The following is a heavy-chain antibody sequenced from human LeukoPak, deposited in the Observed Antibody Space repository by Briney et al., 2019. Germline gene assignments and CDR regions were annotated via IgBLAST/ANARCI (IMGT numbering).Heavy chain of an antibody. CDR2: IYYSGST. V-gene: IGHV4-59*01. CDR1: GGSISSYY. J-gene: IGHJ4*02. CDR3: ARGDTAMPRGFDY. D-gene: IGHD5-18*01. Sequence: PSETLSLTCTVSGGSISSYYWSWIRQPPGKGLEWIGYIYYSGSTNYNPSLKRRVTISVDTSKNQFSLKLSSVTAADTAVYYCARGDTAMPRGFDYWGQGTLVTVSS.